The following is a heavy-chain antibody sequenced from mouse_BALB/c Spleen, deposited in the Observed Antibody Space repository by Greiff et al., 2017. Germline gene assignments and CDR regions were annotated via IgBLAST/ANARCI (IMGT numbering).Heavy chain of an antibody. CDR2: ISSGGSYT. CDR1: GFTFSSYT. J-gene: IGHJ4*01. CDR3: TRAPSYGSRGGMDY. V-gene: IGHV5-6-4*01. Sequence: DVQLVESGGGLVKPGGSLKLSCAASGFTFSSYTMSWVRQTPEKRLEWVATISSGGSYTYYPDSVKGRFTISRDNAKNTLYLQMSSLKSEDTAMYYCTRAPSYGSRGGMDYWGQGTSVTVSS. D-gene: IGHD1-1*01.